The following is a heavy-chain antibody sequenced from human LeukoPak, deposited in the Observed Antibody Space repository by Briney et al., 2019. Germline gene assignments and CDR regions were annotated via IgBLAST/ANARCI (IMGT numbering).Heavy chain of an antibody. Sequence: SETLSLTCAVYGGSFSGYYWSWIRQPPGKGLEWIGEINHSGSTNYNPSLKSRVTISVDTSKNQFSLKLSSVTAADTAVYYCARRPYTNYYDILTGYPYYFDYWGQGTLVTVSS. J-gene: IGHJ4*02. V-gene: IGHV4-34*01. CDR1: GGSFSGYY. D-gene: IGHD3-9*01. CDR2: INHSGST. CDR3: ARRPYTNYYDILTGYPYYFDY.